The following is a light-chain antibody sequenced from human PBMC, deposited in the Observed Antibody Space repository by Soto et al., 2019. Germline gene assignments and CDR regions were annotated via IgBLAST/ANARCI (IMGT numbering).Light chain of an antibody. CDR3: QQSYSTPHT. V-gene: IGKV1-39*01. Sequence: DIQMTQSPSSLSASVGDRVTITCRASQSISSNLNWYQQKPGKAPKLLIYAASSLQSGVPSRFSGSGSGTDFTLTIGSLQPEDVATYYCQQSYSTPHTFGQGTKLEIK. CDR2: AAS. CDR1: QSISSN. J-gene: IGKJ2*01.